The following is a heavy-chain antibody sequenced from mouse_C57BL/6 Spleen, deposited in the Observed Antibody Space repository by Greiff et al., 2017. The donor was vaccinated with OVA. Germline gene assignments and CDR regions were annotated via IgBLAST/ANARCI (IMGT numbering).Heavy chain of an antibody. CDR2: ISGGGGNT. D-gene: IGHD2-4*01. CDR3: ARQAGNYDYGFYAMDY. J-gene: IGHJ4*01. V-gene: IGHV5-9*01. CDR1: GFTFSSYT. Sequence: EVQLVESGGGLVKPGGSLKLSCAASGFTFSSYTMSWVRQTPEKRLEWVATISGGGGNTYYPDSVKGRFTISRDNAKNTLYLQMSSLRSEDTALYYCARQAGNYDYGFYAMDYWGQGTSVTVSS.